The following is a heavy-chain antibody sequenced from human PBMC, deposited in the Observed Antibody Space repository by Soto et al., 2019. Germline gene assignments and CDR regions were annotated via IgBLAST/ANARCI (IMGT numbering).Heavy chain of an antibody. CDR2: INLSSGST. CDR3: ARDLIAVAGHVDY. D-gene: IGHD6-19*01. CDR1: GYRFTDYY. V-gene: IGHV1-46*03. J-gene: IGHJ4*02. Sequence: ASVKVSCKSSGYRFTDYYMHWVRQAPGQGLEWMGVINLSSGSTSYAQRFQGRVTMIRDTSTSTVYMDLSSLRSDDTAVYYCARDLIAVAGHVDYWGQGTLVTVSS.